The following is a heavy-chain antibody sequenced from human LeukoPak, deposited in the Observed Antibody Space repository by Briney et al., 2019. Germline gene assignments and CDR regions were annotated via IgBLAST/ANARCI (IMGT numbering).Heavy chain of an antibody. CDR2: IYYSGST. J-gene: IGHJ5*02. D-gene: IGHD1-26*01. CDR1: GGSISSSGYY. CDR3: ARHEYSGSYYGLSWFDP. Sequence: SETLSLTCTVSGGSISSSGYYWGWIRQPPGKGLEWIASIYYSGSTHYNPSLKSRVTISVDTSKNQLSLKLSSLTAADTAVYYCARHEYSGSYYGLSWFDPWGQGTLVTVSS. V-gene: IGHV4-39*01.